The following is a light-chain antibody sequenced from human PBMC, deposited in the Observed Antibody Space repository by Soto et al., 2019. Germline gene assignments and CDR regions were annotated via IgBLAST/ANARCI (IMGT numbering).Light chain of an antibody. J-gene: IGKJ1*01. CDR1: QSVSTN. CDR3: HHYGNTPRT. V-gene: IGKV3-20*01. Sequence: EIVMTQSPAILAVSPGERATLSRRASQSVSTNLAWFQQKPGQTPRLLIYGAPRRATGIPDRFTGSGSGTDFTLTITRLEPEDLAVYYCHHYGNTPRTFGQGTK. CDR2: GAP.